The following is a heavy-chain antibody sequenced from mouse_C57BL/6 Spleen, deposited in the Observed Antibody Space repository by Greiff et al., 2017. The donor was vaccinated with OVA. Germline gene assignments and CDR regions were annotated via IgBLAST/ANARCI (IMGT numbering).Heavy chain of an antibody. CDR1: GFTFNTYA. D-gene: IGHD1-1*01. J-gene: IGHJ2*01. V-gene: IGHV10-3*01. Sequence: EVHLVESGGGLVQPKGSLKLSCAASGFTFNTYAMHWVRQAPGKGLEWVARIRSKSSNYATYYADSVKDRFTISRDDSQSRLYLQMNNLKTEDTAMYYCVREGYYGSRSYFDYWGQGTTLTVSS. CDR2: IRSKSSNYAT. CDR3: VREGYYGSRSYFDY.